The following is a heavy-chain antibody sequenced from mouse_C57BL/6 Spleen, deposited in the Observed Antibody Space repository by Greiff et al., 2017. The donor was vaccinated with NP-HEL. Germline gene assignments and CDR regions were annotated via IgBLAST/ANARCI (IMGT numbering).Heavy chain of an antibody. V-gene: IGHV1-82*01. J-gene: IGHJ4*01. CDR1: GYAFSSSW. D-gene: IGHD1-1*02. CDR2: IYPGDGDT. Sequence: QVQLQQSGPELVKPGASVKISCKASGYAFSSSWMNWVKQRPGKGLEWIGRIYPGDGDTNYNGKFKGKATLTADKSSSTAYMQLSSLTSEDSAVYFCARSRGGGAMDYWGQGTSVTVSS. CDR3: ARSRGGGAMDY.